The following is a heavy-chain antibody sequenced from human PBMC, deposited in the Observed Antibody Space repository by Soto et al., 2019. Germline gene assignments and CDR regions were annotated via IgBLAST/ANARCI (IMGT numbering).Heavy chain of an antibody. CDR1: GGSISSYY. CDR2: IYYSGST. CDR3: AKDGAYCSSTSCYDFDY. J-gene: IGHJ4*02. Sequence: PSETLSLTCTVSGGSISSYYWSWIRQPPGKGLEWIGYIYYSGSTNYNPSLKSRVTISVDTSKNQFSLKLSSVTAADTAVYYCAKDGAYCSSTSCYDFDYWGQGSLVTVSS. V-gene: IGHV4-59*12. D-gene: IGHD2-2*01.